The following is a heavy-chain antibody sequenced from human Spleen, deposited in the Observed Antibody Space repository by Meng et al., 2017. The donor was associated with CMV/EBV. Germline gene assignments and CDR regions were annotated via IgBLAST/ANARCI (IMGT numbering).Heavy chain of an antibody. J-gene: IGHJ2*01. CDR1: GGTFSSYA. CDR3: ASENTLIYGGDSRYHWFFDL. Sequence: ASVKVSCKASGGTFSSYAISWVRQAPGQGLEWMGWISSHSGDTNYAPKVQGRVTMTEDTTADTAYMELSSLRSDDTAVYYCASENTLIYGGDSRYHWFFDLWGRGTLVTVSS. V-gene: IGHV1-18*01. CDR2: ISSHSGDT. D-gene: IGHD4-23*01.